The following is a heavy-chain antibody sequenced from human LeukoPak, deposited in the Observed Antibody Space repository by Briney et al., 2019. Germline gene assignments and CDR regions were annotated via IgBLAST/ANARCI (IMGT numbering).Heavy chain of an antibody. Sequence: KPSQTLSLTCAVSGGSISSGGYSWSWIRQPPGKGLEWIVYIYHSGSTYYNPSLKSRVTISVDRSKNQFSLKLSSVTAADTAVYYCARVRSDYYDSSGYSMVFDYWGQGTLVTVSS. V-gene: IGHV4-30-2*01. J-gene: IGHJ4*02. CDR1: GGSISSGGYS. D-gene: IGHD3-22*01. CDR2: IYHSGST. CDR3: ARVRSDYYDSSGYSMVFDY.